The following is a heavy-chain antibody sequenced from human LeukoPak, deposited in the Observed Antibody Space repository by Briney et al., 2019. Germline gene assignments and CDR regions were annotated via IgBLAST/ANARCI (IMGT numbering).Heavy chain of an antibody. CDR2: NSVSGGNT. V-gene: IGHV3-23*01. Sequence: GGSLRLSCAASGFTFSSYAMSWVRQAPGKGLEWVSGNSVSGGNTHYADSVKGRFTISRDNSKNTLYLQMNRLRADDTAIYYCAKSTWFDYFDYWGQGTLVTVSS. D-gene: IGHD3-9*01. CDR1: GFTFSSYA. CDR3: AKSTWFDYFDY. J-gene: IGHJ4*02.